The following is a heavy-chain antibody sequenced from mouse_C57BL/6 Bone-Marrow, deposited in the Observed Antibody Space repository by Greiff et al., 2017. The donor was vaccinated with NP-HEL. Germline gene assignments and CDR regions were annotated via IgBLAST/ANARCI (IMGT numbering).Heavy chain of an antibody. CDR3: ARWPFAY. CDR2: IYPGDGDT. V-gene: IGHV1-82*01. J-gene: IGHJ3*01. CDR1: GYAFSSSW. Sequence: QVQLQQSGPELVKPGASVKISCKASGYAFSSSWMNWVKQRPGKGLEWIGRIYPGDGDTNYNGKFKGKATLTADKSSSTAYMQLSSLTSEDFAVYFCARWPFAYWGQGTLVTVSA.